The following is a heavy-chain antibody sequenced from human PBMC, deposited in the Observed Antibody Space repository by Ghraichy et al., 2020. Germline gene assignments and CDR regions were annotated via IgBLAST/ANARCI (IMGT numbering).Heavy chain of an antibody. CDR3: ARDNYYYGMDV. CDR1: GGSISSYY. J-gene: IGHJ6*02. CDR2: IYYSGST. Sequence: SQTLSLTCTVSGGSISSYYWSWIRQPPGKGLEWIGYIYYSGSTNYNPSLKSRVTISVDTSKNQFSLKLSSVTAADTAVYYCARDNYYYGMDVWGQGTTVTVSS. V-gene: IGHV4-59*01.